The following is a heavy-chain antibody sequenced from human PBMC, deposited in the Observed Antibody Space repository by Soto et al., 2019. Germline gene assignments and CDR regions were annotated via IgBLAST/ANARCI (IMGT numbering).Heavy chain of an antibody. CDR1: GYTFTSYA. CDR3: ARCSCSGDGCSSFYFDY. D-gene: IGHD2-21*01. V-gene: IGHV1-3*04. J-gene: IGHJ4*02. Sequence: QVQLVQSGAEVKKPGASVKASCKASGYTFTSYAMHWVRQAPGQRLEWMGWINTANGNTQYLQRFQGRVTITRDTSASSAYMDLSSLRSEDTAAYYWARCSCSGDGCSSFYFDYWGQGALVTFSS. CDR2: INTANGNT.